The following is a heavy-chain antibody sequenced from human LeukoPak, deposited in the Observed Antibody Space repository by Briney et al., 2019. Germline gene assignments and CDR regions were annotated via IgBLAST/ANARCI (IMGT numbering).Heavy chain of an antibody. Sequence: PSETLSLTCTVSGGSISSYYWSWIRQPPGKGLEWSGYIYYSGSTNYNPSLKSRVTISVDTSKNQFSLKLSSVTAADTAVYYCARRNYYDSSGYSSFDYWGQGTLVTVSS. V-gene: IGHV4-59*01. CDR2: IYYSGST. D-gene: IGHD3-22*01. CDR3: ARRNYYDSSGYSSFDY. CDR1: GGSISSYY. J-gene: IGHJ4*02.